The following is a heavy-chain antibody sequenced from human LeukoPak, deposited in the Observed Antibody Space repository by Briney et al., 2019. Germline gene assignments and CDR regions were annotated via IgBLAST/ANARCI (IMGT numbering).Heavy chain of an antibody. Sequence: SETLSLTCTVSGASISSYYWSWIRQPAGKGLEWIGRIYTSGSTNYNPSLKSRVTISVDKSKNQFSLKLSSVTAADTAVYYCARGLSSSRYLDYWGQGTLVTVSS. D-gene: IGHD6-13*01. J-gene: IGHJ4*02. CDR3: ARGLSSSRYLDY. CDR2: IYTSGST. V-gene: IGHV4-4*07. CDR1: GASISSYY.